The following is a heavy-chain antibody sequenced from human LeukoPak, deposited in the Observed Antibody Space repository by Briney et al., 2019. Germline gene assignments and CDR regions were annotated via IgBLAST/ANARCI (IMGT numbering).Heavy chain of an antibody. Sequence: ASVKVSCKASGYTFTGYYMQWVRQAPGQGLEWMGWVNPNSGGTNYAQKFHGRVTMTRDTSISTAYMALSRLRCVETAHDYCVRGSLPLVVPRDAFDLWGQGTMVTVSS. CDR3: VRGSLPLVVPRDAFDL. CDR2: VNPNSGGT. CDR1: GYTFTGYY. J-gene: IGHJ3*01. D-gene: IGHD6-6*01. V-gene: IGHV1-2*02.